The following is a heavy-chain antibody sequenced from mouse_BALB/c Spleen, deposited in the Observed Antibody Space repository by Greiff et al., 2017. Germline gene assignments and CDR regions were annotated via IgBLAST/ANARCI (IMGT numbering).Heavy chain of an antibody. J-gene: IGHJ4*01. CDR3: ARGRSSYGYAMDY. V-gene: IGHV5-6-5*01. Sequence: EVMLVESGGGLVKPGGSLKLSCAASGFTFSSYAMSWVRQTPEKRLEWVASISSGGSTYYPDSVKGRFTISRDNARNILYLQMSSLRSEDTAMYYCARGRSSYGYAMDYWGQGTSVTVSS. CDR1: GFTFSSYA. D-gene: IGHD1-1*01. CDR2: ISSGGST.